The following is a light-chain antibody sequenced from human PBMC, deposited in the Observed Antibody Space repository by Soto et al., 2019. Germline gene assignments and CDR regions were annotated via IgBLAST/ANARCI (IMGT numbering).Light chain of an antibody. CDR2: SDS. CDR1: NIGDKS. CDR3: QVWDSRTDHVI. J-gene: IGLJ2*01. Sequence: SYELTQPPSLSVAPGKTAMISWEGDNIGDKSVHWYQQKPGQAPVLVIYSDSDRPSGIPERVSGSNSGNLATLTISRVEAGDEADYYCQVWDSRTDHVIFGGGTKLTVL. V-gene: IGLV3-21*04.